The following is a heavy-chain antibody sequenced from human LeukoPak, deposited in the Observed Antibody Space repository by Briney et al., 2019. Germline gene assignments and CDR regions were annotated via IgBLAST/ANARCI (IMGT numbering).Heavy chain of an antibody. Sequence: PSETLSLTCIVSAGSISSYYWSWIRQPAGKGLEWIGYIYYSGSTNYNPSLKSRVTISVDTSKNQFSLKLSSVTAADTAVYYCARVDYYYYYMDVWGKGTTVTVSS. CDR3: ARVDYYYYYMDV. CDR2: IYYSGST. J-gene: IGHJ6*03. V-gene: IGHV4-59*01. CDR1: AGSISSYY.